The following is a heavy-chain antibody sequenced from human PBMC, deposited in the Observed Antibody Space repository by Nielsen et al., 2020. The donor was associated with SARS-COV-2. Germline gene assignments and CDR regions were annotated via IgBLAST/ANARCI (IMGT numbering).Heavy chain of an antibody. D-gene: IGHD3-10*01. J-gene: IGHJ6*02. CDR3: ARDQVHMVRGVMARDYYYGMDV. V-gene: IGHV3-9*01. CDR2: ISWNSGSI. CDR1: GFTFDDYA. Sequence: GGSLRLSCAASGFTFDDYAMHWVRQAPGKGLEWVSGISWNSGSIGYADSVKGRFTISRDNAKNSLYLQMNSLRAEDTAVYYCARDQVHMVRGVMARDYYYGMDVWGQGTLVTVSS.